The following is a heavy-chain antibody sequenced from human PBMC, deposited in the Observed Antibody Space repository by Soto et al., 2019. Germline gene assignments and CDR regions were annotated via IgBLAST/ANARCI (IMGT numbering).Heavy chain of an antibody. V-gene: IGHV2-5*02. CDR1: GFSLSTSGLG. Sequence: SGPTLVNPTQTLTLTCTFSGFSLSTSGLGVGWIRQPPGKALEWLALIYWDDDKRYSPSLKSRLTITKDTSKNQVVLTMTNMDPVDTATYYCAHSLPIAAVSEATLGPYYFDYWGQGTLVTVSS. J-gene: IGHJ4*02. CDR2: IYWDDDK. CDR3: AHSLPIAAVSEATLGPYYFDY. D-gene: IGHD6-25*01.